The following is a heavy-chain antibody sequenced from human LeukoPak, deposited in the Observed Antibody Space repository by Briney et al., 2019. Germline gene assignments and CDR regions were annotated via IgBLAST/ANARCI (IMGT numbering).Heavy chain of an antibody. CDR2: INPSDDST. J-gene: IGHJ4*02. CDR1: GYTFNSSY. V-gene: IGHV1-46*02. Sequence: ASVKVSCKASGYTFNSSYMHWVRQAPRQGLEWMGIINPSDDSTRYAQKFQGRVTMTKDTSTNTVYMHLSSLSSDDTAVYYCARAYYESSAYRHAVYFDYWGQGTLVSVSS. D-gene: IGHD3-22*01. CDR3: ARAYYESSAYRHAVYFDY.